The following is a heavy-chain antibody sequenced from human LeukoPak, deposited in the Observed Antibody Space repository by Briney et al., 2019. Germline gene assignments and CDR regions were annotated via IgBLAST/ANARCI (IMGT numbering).Heavy chain of an antibody. D-gene: IGHD5-12*01. CDR3: ARDGHSGYIGHQALDY. CDR1: GYTFTSYY. J-gene: IGHJ4*02. CDR2: INPSGGST. Sequence: ASVKVSCKASGYTFTSYYMHWVRQAPGQGLEWMGIINPSGGSTSYAQKFQGRVTMTRDTSTSTVYMELSSLRSEDTAVYYCARDGHSGYIGHQALDYWGQGTLVTVSS. V-gene: IGHV1-46*01.